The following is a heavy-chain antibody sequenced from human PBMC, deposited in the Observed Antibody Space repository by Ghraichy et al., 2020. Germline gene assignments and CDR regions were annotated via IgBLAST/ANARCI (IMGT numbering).Heavy chain of an antibody. J-gene: IGHJ2*01. CDR2: IGTAGDT. Sequence: LSLTCAASGSTFNTYDMHWVRQAPGKGLEWVSAIGTAGDTFYPDSVKGRFTVSRENAKNSLYLQMNSLTAGDTAVYYCARGGHCSSTSCSAWYFDLWGRGTLVTVSS. CDR3: ARGGHCSSTSCSAWYFDL. V-gene: IGHV3-13*01. CDR1: GSTFNTYD. D-gene: IGHD2-2*01.